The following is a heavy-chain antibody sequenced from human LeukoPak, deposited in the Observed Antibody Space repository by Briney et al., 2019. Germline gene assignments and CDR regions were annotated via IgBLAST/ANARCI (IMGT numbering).Heavy chain of an antibody. Sequence: GGSLRLSCAASGFTFSSYAISWVRQAPGKGLEWVSTITGSGGSTYYPDSVKGRFTISRDNSKNTLYLQMNSLRAEDTAIYYCAKRTFGSSAWYCFDFWGQGTLVTVSS. D-gene: IGHD6-6*01. V-gene: IGHV3-23*01. CDR1: GFTFSSYA. J-gene: IGHJ4*02. CDR3: AKRTFGSSAWYCFDF. CDR2: ITGSGGST.